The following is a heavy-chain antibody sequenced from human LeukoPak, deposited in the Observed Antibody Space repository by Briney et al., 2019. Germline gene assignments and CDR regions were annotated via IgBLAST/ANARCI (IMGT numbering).Heavy chain of an antibody. Sequence: SETLSLTCAVYGGSFSGYYWSWIRQPPGKGQEWIGEINHSGSTNYNPSLKSRVTISVDTSKNQFSLKLSSVTAADTAVYYCARGPSRDGYNPMPFDYWGQGTLVTVSS. V-gene: IGHV4-34*01. D-gene: IGHD5-24*01. CDR2: INHSGST. J-gene: IGHJ4*02. CDR1: GGSFSGYY. CDR3: ARGPSRDGYNPMPFDY.